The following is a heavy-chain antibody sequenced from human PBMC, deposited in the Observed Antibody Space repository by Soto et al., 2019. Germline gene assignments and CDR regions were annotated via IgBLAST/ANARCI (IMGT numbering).Heavy chain of an antibody. J-gene: IGHJ6*02. CDR1: EFTVNTNY. CDR3: ARTPNYGSEEGMDV. Sequence: EVQLVESGGGLVQPGGSLRLSCAASEFTVNTNYMSWVRQAPGKGLEWVSVIYTGGNTYYADSVKGRFTISRDNSKNTVYLQMNSLRAEDTAVYFCARTPNYGSEEGMDVWGQGTTVTVSS. V-gene: IGHV3-66*01. D-gene: IGHD3-10*01. CDR2: IYTGGNT.